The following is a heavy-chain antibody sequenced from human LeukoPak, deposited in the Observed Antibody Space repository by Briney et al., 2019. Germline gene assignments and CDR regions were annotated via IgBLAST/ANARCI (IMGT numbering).Heavy chain of an antibody. D-gene: IGHD3-9*01. J-gene: IGHJ4*02. CDR1: GGSISSYY. CDR3: ARRVGSLRTRKTLTGYGPVDY. Sequence: PSETLSLTCTVSGGSISSYYWSWLRQPPGKGLEWIGYIYYSGSTNYNPSLKSRVTISVDTSKNQFSLKLSSVTAADTAVYYCARRVGSLRTRKTLTGYGPVDYWGQGTLVTVSS. V-gene: IGHV4-59*12. CDR2: IYYSGST.